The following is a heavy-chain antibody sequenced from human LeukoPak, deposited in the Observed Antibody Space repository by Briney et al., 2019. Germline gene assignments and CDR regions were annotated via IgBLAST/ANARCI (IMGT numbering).Heavy chain of an antibody. Sequence: GGSLRLSCAASGFIFTTYAMGWVRQLPGKGLEWVSSVSSSGSDTYYTSSVKGRFTISRDNSKNTLYLQVNSLRVEDTAVYYCARQIVDSSGWYLHWFDPWGQGTLVTVSS. CDR2: VSSSGSDT. CDR3: ARQIVDSSGWYLHWFDP. D-gene: IGHD6-19*01. J-gene: IGHJ5*02. V-gene: IGHV3-23*05. CDR1: GFIFTTYA.